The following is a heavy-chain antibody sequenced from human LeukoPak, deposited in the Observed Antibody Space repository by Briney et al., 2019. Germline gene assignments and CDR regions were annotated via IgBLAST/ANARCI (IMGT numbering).Heavy chain of an antibody. V-gene: IGHV4-61*01. CDR1: GGSVSSGSYY. D-gene: IGHD2-21*02. J-gene: IGHJ5*02. CDR2: IYYSGST. CDR3: AREGTANWFDP. Sequence: ASETLSLTCTVSGGSVSSGSYYWSWIRQPPGKGLEWIGYIYYSGSTNYNPSLKSRVTISVDTSKNQFSLKLSSVTAADTAVYYCAREGTANWFDPWGQGTLVTVSS.